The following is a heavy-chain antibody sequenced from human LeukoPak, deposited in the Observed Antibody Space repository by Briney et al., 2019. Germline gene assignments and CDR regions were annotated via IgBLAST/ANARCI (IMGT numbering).Heavy chain of an antibody. V-gene: IGHV4-34*01. CDR1: GGSISSYY. CDR2: INHSGST. CDR3: ARAIIRQLWFFDY. Sequence: PSETLSLTCTVSGGSISSYYWSWIRQPPGKGLEWIGEINHSGSTNYNPSLKSRVTISVDTSKNQFSLKLSSVTAADTAVYYCARAIIRQLWFFDYWGQGTLVTVSS. J-gene: IGHJ4*02. D-gene: IGHD5-18*01.